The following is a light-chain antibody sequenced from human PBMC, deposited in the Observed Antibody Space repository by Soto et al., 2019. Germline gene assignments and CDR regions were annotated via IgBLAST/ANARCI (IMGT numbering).Light chain of an antibody. Sequence: QSVLSQPPSASGTPGQRVTISCSGSSANIGSNTVNWYQQIPGAAPRVLIYGDDRRPSGVLDRFSGSKSGTSASLAITRLQSEDEADYYCGAWDESLNAWVFGGGTKVTVL. CDR1: SANIGSNT. J-gene: IGLJ3*02. V-gene: IGLV1-44*01. CDR2: GDD. CDR3: GAWDESLNAWV.